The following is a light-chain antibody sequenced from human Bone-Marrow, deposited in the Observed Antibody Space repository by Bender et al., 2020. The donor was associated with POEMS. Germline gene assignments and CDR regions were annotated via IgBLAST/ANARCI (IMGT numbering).Light chain of an antibody. CDR3: SSYTSSTSWV. J-gene: IGLJ3*02. Sequence: QSALTQPASVSGSPGQSITISCTGTSSDVGRYNFVSWYQQHPGKAPKLIIYGVTNRPSGVPDRFSGSKSGNTASLTISGLQAEDEADYYCSSYTSSTSWVFGGGTKLTVL. CDR1: SSDVGRYNF. CDR2: GVT. V-gene: IGLV2-14*01.